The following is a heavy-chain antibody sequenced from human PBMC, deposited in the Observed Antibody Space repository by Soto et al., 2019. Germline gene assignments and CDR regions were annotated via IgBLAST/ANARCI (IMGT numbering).Heavy chain of an antibody. V-gene: IGHV3-33*01. D-gene: IGHD2-2*01. Sequence: WGSLRLSCAASGFTFSSYGMHWFRQSPGKGLEWVALIWFDGSDKYYADSVKGRFTISRDNSKNTLYLQMNSLRADDTAVYYCARLYCSSTSCYSVGAFDIWGQGTMVTVS. CDR1: GFTFSSYG. J-gene: IGHJ3*02. CDR3: ARLYCSSTSCYSVGAFDI. CDR2: IWFDGSDK.